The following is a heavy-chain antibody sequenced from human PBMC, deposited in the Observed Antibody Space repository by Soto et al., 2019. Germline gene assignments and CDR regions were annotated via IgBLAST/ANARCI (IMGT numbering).Heavy chain of an antibody. CDR3: AKDSWYFDL. Sequence: PGGSLRLSCEASGFLFTNFWIPWVRQVPGKGLVWVSRIDTSGSSTSYADSVKGRFTISRDNAKNTVSLQMNSLRAEDTGVYYCAKDSWYFDLWSQGSLVTVSS. CDR2: IDTSGSST. J-gene: IGHJ4*02. V-gene: IGHV3-74*01. D-gene: IGHD6-13*01. CDR1: GFLFTNFW.